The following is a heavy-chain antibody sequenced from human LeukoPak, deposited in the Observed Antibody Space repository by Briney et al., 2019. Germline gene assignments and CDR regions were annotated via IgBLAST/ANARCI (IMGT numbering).Heavy chain of an antibody. Sequence: QPGGSLRLSCAASGFSVSTNHMSWVRQAPGRGLEWVSHLYKNGKTDYADSVEGRFTISRDSSNNILFLQMNNLRAEDSAVYCCARVLGTTDYFDYWGQGTLVAVSS. CDR1: GFSVSTNH. CDR2: LYKNGKT. D-gene: IGHD7-27*01. J-gene: IGHJ4*02. CDR3: ARVLGTTDYFDY. V-gene: IGHV3-53*01.